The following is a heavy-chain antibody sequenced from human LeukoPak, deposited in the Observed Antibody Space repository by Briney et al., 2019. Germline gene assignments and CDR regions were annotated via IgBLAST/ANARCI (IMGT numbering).Heavy chain of an antibody. Sequence: ASVKVSCKASGYTFTSYDINWVRQATGQGLEWMGWMNPNSGNTGYAQKFQGRVTITADKSTSTAYMELSSLRSEDTAVYYCARGVVYYDSSGYAPDWGQGTMVTVSS. CDR2: MNPNSGNT. CDR1: GYTFTSYD. V-gene: IGHV1-8*01. J-gene: IGHJ3*01. CDR3: ARGVVYYDSSGYAPD. D-gene: IGHD3-22*01.